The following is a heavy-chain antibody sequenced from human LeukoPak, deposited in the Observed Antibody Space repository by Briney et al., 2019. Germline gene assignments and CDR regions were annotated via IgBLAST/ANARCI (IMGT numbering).Heavy chain of an antibody. D-gene: IGHD1-26*01. V-gene: IGHV3-66*01. CDR1: GFTVSSNY. CDR3: AKDRGSGSYSFFDY. CDR2: IYSGGST. Sequence: GGSLRLSCAASGFTVSSNYMSWVRQAPGKGLEWVSVIYSGGSTYYADSVKGRFTISRDNSKNTLYLQMNSLRAEDTAVYYCAKDRGSGSYSFFDYWGQGTLVTVSS. J-gene: IGHJ4*02.